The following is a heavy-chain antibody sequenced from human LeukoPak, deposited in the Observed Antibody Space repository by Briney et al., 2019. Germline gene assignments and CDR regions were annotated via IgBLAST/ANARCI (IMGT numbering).Heavy chain of an antibody. CDR1: GGSISSGSYY. Sequence: PSETLSLTCTVSGGSISSGSYYWSWIRQPAGKGLEWIGRIYTSGSTNYNPSLKSRATISVDTSKNQFSLKLSSVTAADTAVYYCARVESGSYSYYYYYMDVWGKGTTVTVSS. CDR2: IYTSGST. CDR3: ARVESGSYSYYYYYMDV. J-gene: IGHJ6*03. V-gene: IGHV4-61*02. D-gene: IGHD1-26*01.